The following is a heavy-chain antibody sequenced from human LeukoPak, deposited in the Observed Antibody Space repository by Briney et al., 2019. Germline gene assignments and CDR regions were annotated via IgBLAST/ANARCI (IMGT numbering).Heavy chain of an antibody. Sequence: ASVKVSCKASGYTFTSYYMHWVRQAPGQGLEWMGIINPSGGSTSYAQKFQGRVTMTRDTSTSTVYMELSSLRSQDTAVYYCKGYCSGGSCYSDYYYYMDVWGKGTTVTVSS. D-gene: IGHD2-15*01. J-gene: IGHJ6*03. CDR1: GYTFTSYY. CDR2: INPSGGST. V-gene: IGHV1-46*01. CDR3: KGYCSGGSCYSDYYYYMDV.